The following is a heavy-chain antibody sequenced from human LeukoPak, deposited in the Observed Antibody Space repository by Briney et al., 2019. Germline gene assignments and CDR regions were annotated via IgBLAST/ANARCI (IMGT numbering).Heavy chain of an antibody. Sequence: PSETLSLTCTVSGGSLSSYYWSWLRQPPGKGLEWIGYIYHSGSTNYNPSLKSRVTISVDTSNNQFSLKLSSVTAADTAVYYCARVSYDYVWGSYRYRFDYWGQGTLVTVSS. V-gene: IGHV4-59*01. D-gene: IGHD3-16*02. CDR2: IYHSGST. J-gene: IGHJ4*02. CDR1: GGSLSSYY. CDR3: ARVSYDYVWGSYRYRFDY.